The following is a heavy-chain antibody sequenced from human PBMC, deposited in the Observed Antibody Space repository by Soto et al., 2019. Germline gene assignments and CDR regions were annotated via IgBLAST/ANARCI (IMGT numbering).Heavy chain of an antibody. CDR2: MNPNSGNT. Sequence: GASVKVSCKASGYTFTSYDINWVRQATGQGLEWMGWMNPNSGNTGYAQKFQGRVTMTRNTSISTAYMELSSLRSEDTAVYYCARKIRYYYGSGSYLDYWGQGTLVTVS. CDR1: GYTFTSYD. V-gene: IGHV1-8*01. D-gene: IGHD3-10*01. CDR3: ARKIRYYYGSGSYLDY. J-gene: IGHJ4*02.